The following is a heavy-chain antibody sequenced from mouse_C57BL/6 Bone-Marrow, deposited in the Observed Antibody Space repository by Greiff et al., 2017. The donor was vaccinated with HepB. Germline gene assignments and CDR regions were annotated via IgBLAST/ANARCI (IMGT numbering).Heavy chain of an antibody. CDR2: IYPRSGNT. V-gene: IGHV1-81*01. Sequence: VQLQESGAELARPGASVKLSCKASGYTSTSYGISWVKQRTGQGLEWIGEIYPRSGNTYYNEKFKGKATLTADKSSSTAYMELRSLTSEDSAVYFCARRGYYYGSSYRFAYWGQGTLVTVSA. D-gene: IGHD1-1*01. J-gene: IGHJ3*01. CDR1: GYTSTSYG. CDR3: ARRGYYYGSSYRFAY.